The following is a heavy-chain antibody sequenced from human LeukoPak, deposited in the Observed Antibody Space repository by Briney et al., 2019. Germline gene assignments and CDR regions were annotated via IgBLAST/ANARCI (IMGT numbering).Heavy chain of an antibody. J-gene: IGHJ6*02. CDR1: GFTFRSFG. V-gene: IGHV3-23*05. CDR2: IYTNGRDA. D-gene: IGHD3/OR15-3a*01. CDR3: AHLVWEYVGGLDV. Sequence: PGGSLRLSCAASGFTFRSFGMNWVRQAPGKGLEWVSGIYTNGRDARYADSVKGRFTISRDNSKNTLYLQMRSLRVEDTAVYYCAHLVWEYVGGLDVWGQGTTVTVSS.